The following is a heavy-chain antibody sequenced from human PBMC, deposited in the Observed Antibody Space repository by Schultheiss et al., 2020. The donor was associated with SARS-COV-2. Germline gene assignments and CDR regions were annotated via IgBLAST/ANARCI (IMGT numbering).Heavy chain of an antibody. V-gene: IGHV4-4*02. CDR3: ARDLTYYYDSSGYYYGVVVGDDAFDI. Sequence: SETLSLTCAVSGGSISSSNWWSWVRQPPGKGLEWIGEIYHSGSTNYNPSLKSRVTISVDKSKNQFSLKLSSVTAADTAVYYCARDLTYYYDSSGYYYGVVVGDDAFDIWGQGTTVTVSS. J-gene: IGHJ3*02. CDR1: GGSISSSNW. D-gene: IGHD3-22*01. CDR2: IYHSGST.